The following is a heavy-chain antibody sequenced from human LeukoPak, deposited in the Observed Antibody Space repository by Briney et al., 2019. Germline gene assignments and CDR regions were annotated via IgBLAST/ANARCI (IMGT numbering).Heavy chain of an antibody. D-gene: IGHD2-15*01. CDR2: IRYDGSNK. Sequence: GGSLRLSCAASGFTFSSYGMHWVRQAPGKGLEWVAFIRYDGSNKYYADSVKGRFTISRDNSKNTLYLQMNSLRAEDTAVYYCARSYCSGGSCYSGDLFDIWGQGTMVTVSS. J-gene: IGHJ3*02. V-gene: IGHV3-30*02. CDR1: GFTFSSYG. CDR3: ARSYCSGGSCYSGDLFDI.